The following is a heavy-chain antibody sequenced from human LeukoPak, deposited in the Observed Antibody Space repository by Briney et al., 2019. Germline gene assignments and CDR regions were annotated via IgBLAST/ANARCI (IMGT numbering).Heavy chain of an antibody. CDR2: IKQDGSEK. Sequence: GGFLRPSCAASGFTFSSHWMSWVRQAPGKGLEWVANIKQDGSEKYYVDSVKGRFTISRDNAKNSLYLQMNSLRAEDTAVYYCAKRWLQLQLDYFDYWGQGTLVTVSS. J-gene: IGHJ4*02. CDR3: AKRWLQLQLDYFDY. D-gene: IGHD5-24*01. CDR1: GFTFSSHW. V-gene: IGHV3-7*01.